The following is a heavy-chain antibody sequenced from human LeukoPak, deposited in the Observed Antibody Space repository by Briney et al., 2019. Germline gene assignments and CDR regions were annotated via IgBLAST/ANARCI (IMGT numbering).Heavy chain of an antibody. CDR3: ASVRYGGNYDY. D-gene: IGHD4-23*01. V-gene: IGHV3-30*03. CDR2: ISYDGSNK. CDR1: GFTFSSYG. Sequence: PAGSLTLSCAASGFTFSSYGMHCFRQDPAKELLLLAVISYDGSNKYYADSVKGRFTISRDNSKNTLYLQMNSLRAGDTAVYYCASVRYGGNYDYGGRGTLVIVSS. J-gene: IGHJ4*02.